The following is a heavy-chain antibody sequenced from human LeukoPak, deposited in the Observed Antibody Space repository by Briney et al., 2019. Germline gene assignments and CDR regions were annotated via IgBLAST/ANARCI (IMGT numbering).Heavy chain of an antibody. CDR1: GGSFTDYY. J-gene: IGHJ4*02. CDR3: ARAGRGTSSRALDY. D-gene: IGHD1-1*01. CDR2: INDSGST. Sequence: SETLSLTCAISGGSFTDYYWSWIRQPPGKGLEWIGDINDSGSTNSSPSLKSRVVISLDTSKSRLSLKLSPVTAADTATYFCARAGRGTSSRALDYWGQGTLVTVSS. V-gene: IGHV4-34*01.